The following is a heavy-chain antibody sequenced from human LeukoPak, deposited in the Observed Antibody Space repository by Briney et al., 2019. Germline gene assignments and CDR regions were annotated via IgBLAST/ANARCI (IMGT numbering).Heavy chain of an antibody. J-gene: IGHJ4*02. V-gene: IGHV3-66*02. CDR2: IYSGGST. Sequence: GGSLRLSCAASRFTVSSNYMNWVRQAPGKGLEWVSVIYSGGSTYYADSVKGRFTISRDNSKNTLYLQMNSLRPEDTAVYYCARDRGSYAWDYWGQGTLVTVSS. CDR3: ARDRGSYAWDY. CDR1: RFTVSSNY. D-gene: IGHD5-12*01.